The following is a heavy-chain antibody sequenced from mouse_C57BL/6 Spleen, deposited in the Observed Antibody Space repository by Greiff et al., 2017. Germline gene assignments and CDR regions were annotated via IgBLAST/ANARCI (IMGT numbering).Heavy chain of an antibody. D-gene: IGHD1-1*01. J-gene: IGHJ1*03. CDR1: GFTFSDCG. Sequence: EVMLLESGGGLVKPGGSLKLSCAASGFTFSDCGMHWVRQAPEKGLEWVVYISSGSSTIYYADTVKGRFTITRDTAKNTLFLQMTSLSSEDTAMYYCARRDTTGVWYLDVWGTGTTVTVSS. V-gene: IGHV5-17*01. CDR2: ISSGSSTI. CDR3: ARRDTTGVWYLDV.